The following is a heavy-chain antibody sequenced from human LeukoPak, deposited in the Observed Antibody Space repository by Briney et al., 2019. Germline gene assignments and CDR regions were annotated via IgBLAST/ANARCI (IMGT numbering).Heavy chain of an antibody. CDR1: GFTFSSYG. J-gene: IGHJ6*03. V-gene: IGHV3-23*01. Sequence: GGSLRLSCAASGFTFSSYGMSWVRQAPGKGLEWVSAISGTGGSTYYADSVKGRFTISRDTSKNTLYLQMNSLRAEDTAVYYCAKGDNGDYGSSRYYYYMDVWGKGTTVTVSS. CDR3: AKGDNGDYGSSRYYYYMDV. D-gene: IGHD3-10*01. CDR2: ISGTGGST.